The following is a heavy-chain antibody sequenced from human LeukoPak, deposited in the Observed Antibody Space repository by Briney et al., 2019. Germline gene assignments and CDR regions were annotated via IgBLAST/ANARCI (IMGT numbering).Heavy chain of an antibody. CDR3: ARVVHYGSGPAVG. J-gene: IGHJ4*02. V-gene: IGHV3-11*01. CDR1: GFPFSDYY. CDR2: ISSSGDSI. D-gene: IGHD3-10*01. Sequence: GSLRLSCAASGFPFSDYYMSWIRQAPGKGLEWVSYISSSGDSIYYADSVKGRFTISRDNAKNSVHLQMNSLRAEDTAAYYCARVVHYGSGPAVGWGQGTLVTVSS.